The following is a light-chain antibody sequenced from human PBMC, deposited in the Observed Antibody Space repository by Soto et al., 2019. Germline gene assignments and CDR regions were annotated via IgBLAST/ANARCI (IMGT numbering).Light chain of an antibody. J-gene: IGKJ1*01. V-gene: IGKV1-9*01. CDR3: RHRYSYPSVQ. CDR1: QAITTY. Sequence: DIQMTQSPSSLSASVGDRVTIPCRASQAITTYLVWYQNKPGKAPKLLLSPASTLQSGVPSRFGGSGSGTDFSLTINSLQPEDFTTYYCRHRYSYPSVQFGQGTKVDIK. CDR2: PAS.